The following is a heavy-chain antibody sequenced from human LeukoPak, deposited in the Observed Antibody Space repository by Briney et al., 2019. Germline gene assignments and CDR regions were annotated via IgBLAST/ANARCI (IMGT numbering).Heavy chain of an antibody. CDR1: GFTFSSYE. Sequence: GGSLRLSCAASGFTFSSYEMNWVRQAPGKGLEWVSYISSSGSTIYYADSVKGRFTISRDNAKNSLYLQMNSLRAEDTAVYYCARERENSNYPRWGQGTLVTVSS. CDR2: ISSSGSTI. V-gene: IGHV3-48*03. J-gene: IGHJ4*02. CDR3: ARERENSNYPR. D-gene: IGHD4-11*01.